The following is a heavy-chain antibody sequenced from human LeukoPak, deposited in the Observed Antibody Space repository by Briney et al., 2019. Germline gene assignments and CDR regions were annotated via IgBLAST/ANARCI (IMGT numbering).Heavy chain of an antibody. D-gene: IGHD3/OR15-3a*01. CDR3: ARDRAANQDWVEFDP. CDR2: IRDSGEA. J-gene: IGHJ5*02. Sequence: GGSLRLSCAASGFIFDDYAMHWVRQAPGEGLEWVGLIRDSGEAFYADFARGRFAISRDESENTLYLQMNSLRVEDTAVYFCARDRAANQDWVEFDPWGQGTPVIVSS. V-gene: IGHV3-43*02. CDR1: GFIFDDYA.